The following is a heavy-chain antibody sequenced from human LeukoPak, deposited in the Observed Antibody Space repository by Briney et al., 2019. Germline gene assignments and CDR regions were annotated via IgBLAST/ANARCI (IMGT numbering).Heavy chain of an antibody. J-gene: IGHJ4*02. CDR2: ISPRGDIL. Sequence: PGGSLRLSCAASGFTFSSYAMNWVRQAPGKGLEWVSGISPRGDILYYAGSVKGRFTISRDNSKDTVSLQMHSLRAEDTATYYCAKDDGWLYFNDWGQGTLVTVPS. CDR3: AKDDGWLYFND. V-gene: IGHV3-23*01. CDR1: GFTFSSYA. D-gene: IGHD5-24*01.